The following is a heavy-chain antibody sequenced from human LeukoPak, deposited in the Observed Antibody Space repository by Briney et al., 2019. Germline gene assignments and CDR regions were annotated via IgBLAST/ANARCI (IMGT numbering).Heavy chain of an antibody. V-gene: IGHV1-3*04. CDR2: INTGKGNT. CDR3: ARDHVVGLAPFDP. Sequence: ASVKVSCKASGYTFTDYAMHWVRQAPGERLEWMGWINTGKGNTKYSQKFQGRVTITMDTSASTAYMELSSLRSEDTAVYYCARDHVVGLAPFDPWGQGTLVTVSS. CDR1: GYTFTDYA. D-gene: IGHD2-15*01. J-gene: IGHJ5*02.